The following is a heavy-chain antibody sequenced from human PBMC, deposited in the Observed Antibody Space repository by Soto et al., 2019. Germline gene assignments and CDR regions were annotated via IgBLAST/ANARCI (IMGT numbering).Heavy chain of an antibody. Sequence: SETLSLTCTVSGGSISSSSYYWGWIRQPPGKGLEWIGSIYYSGSTYYNPSLKSRVTISVDTSKNQFSLKLSSVTAADTAVYYCASQSGAVAGYYYYGMDVWAQGTTVTVSS. CDR1: GGSISSSSYY. J-gene: IGHJ6*02. V-gene: IGHV4-39*01. CDR2: IYYSGST. CDR3: ASQSGAVAGYYYYGMDV. D-gene: IGHD6-19*01.